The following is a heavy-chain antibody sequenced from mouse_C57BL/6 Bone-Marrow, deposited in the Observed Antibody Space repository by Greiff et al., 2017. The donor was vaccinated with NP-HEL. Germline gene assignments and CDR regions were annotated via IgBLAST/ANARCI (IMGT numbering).Heavy chain of an antibody. Sequence: EVQRVESGPVLVKPGASVKMSCKASGYTFTDYYMNWVKQSHGKSLEWIGVINPYNGGTSYNQKFKGKATLTVDKSSSTAYMELNSLTSEDSAVYYCARRYGSSGDWGQGTSVTVSS. CDR1: GYTFTDYY. CDR2: INPYNGGT. CDR3: ARRYGSSGD. J-gene: IGHJ4*01. D-gene: IGHD1-1*01. V-gene: IGHV1-19*01.